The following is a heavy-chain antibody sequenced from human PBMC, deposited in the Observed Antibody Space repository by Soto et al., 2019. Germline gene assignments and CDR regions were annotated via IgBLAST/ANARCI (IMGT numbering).Heavy chain of an antibody. V-gene: IGHV3-15*07. J-gene: IGHJ4*02. D-gene: IGHD5-12*01. CDR2: IKSKTDGGTT. CDR3: TTEDNSWLQWVLWGPDY. CDR1: GFTFSNAW. Sequence: GGSLRLSCAASGFTFSNAWMNWVRQAPGKGLEWVGRIKSKTDGGTTDYAAPVKGRFTISRDDSKNTLYLQMNSLKTEDTAVYYCTTEDNSWLQWVLWGPDYWGQGTLVTVSS.